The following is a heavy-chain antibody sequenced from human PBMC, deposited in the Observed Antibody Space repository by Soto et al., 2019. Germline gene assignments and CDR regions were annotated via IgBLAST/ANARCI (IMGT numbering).Heavy chain of an antibody. CDR3: ARVKGREWSNYWFDP. Sequence: ASVKVSCKASGYTFTSYGISWVRQAPGQGLEWMGWISAYNGNTNYAQKLQGRVTMTTDTSTSTAYMELRSLRSDDTAVYYCARVKGREWSNYWFDPWGQGTLVTVSS. J-gene: IGHJ5*02. CDR2: ISAYNGNT. CDR1: GYTFTSYG. V-gene: IGHV1-18*01. D-gene: IGHD3-3*01.